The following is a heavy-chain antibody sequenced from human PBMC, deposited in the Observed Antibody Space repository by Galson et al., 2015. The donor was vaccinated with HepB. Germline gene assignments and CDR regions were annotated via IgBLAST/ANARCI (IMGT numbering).Heavy chain of an antibody. D-gene: IGHD6-13*01. CDR3: AKGYSSSGYGMDV. J-gene: IGHJ6*02. CDR1: GFTFDDYT. V-gene: IGHV3-43*01. CDR2: ISWDGGST. Sequence: SLRLSCAASGFTFDDYTMHWVRQAPGKGLEWVSLISWDGGSTYYADSVKGRFTISRDNSKNSLYLQMNSLRTEDTALYYCAKGYSSSGYGMDVWGQGTTVTVSS.